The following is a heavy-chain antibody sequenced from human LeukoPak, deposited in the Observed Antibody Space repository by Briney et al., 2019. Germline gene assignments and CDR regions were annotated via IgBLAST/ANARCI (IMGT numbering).Heavy chain of an antibody. D-gene: IGHD3-22*01. V-gene: IGHV3-30*01. Sequence: GGSLRLSCAASGFTFSSYAMHWVRQAPGKGLEWVAVISYDGSNKYYADSVKGRFTISRDKSKNTLYLQMNSLRAEDTAVYYCARPQDSSGPFDYWGQGTLVTVSS. CDR3: ARPQDSSGPFDY. CDR2: ISYDGSNK. CDR1: GFTFSSYA. J-gene: IGHJ4*02.